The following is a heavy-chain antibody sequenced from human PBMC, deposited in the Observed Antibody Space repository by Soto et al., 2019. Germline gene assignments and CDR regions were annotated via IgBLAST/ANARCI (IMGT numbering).Heavy chain of an antibody. D-gene: IGHD2-15*01. J-gene: IGHJ4*02. CDR3: AIFGGSVSW. CDR1: GYAYTGKS. V-gene: IGHV1-18*01. Sequence: ASVKLSWKDSGYAYTGKSISWVRQAPGQGLEWMGWISAYNGNTNYEQKFQGRVTITSDTSATTAYMELSSLTSDYTAVYYCAIFGGSVSWWGQGTLVTVSS. CDR2: ISAYNGNT.